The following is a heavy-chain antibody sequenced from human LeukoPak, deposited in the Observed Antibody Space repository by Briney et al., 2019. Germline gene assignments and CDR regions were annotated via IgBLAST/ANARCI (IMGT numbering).Heavy chain of an antibody. CDR3: ARDSPGYLAYDS. V-gene: IGHV3-7*04. CDR1: VFTFSIYW. D-gene: IGHD1-1*01. CDR2: IKEDCSAT. J-gene: IGHJ4*02. Sequence: GGSLRLSCAASVFTFSIYWMTWVRQAPGKGPEWVANIKEDCSATYYVDSVKGRFTISRDNAKKSLYLQMNSKRADDTAVYYCARDSPGYLAYDSWGQGTLVTVSS.